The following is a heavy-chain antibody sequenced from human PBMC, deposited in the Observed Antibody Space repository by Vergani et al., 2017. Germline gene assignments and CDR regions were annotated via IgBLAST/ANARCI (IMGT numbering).Heavy chain of an antibody. D-gene: IGHD3-22*01. CDR3: ARKKYYDSKDYYQVEPFDY. Sequence: QVQLVESGGGVVQPGRSLRLSCAASGFTFSSYCMHWVRQAPGKGLGWVAVISYDGSNKYYADSLKGRVTISRDNSKNSVYLKMNRLRAEDTAIYYCARKKYYDSKDYYQVEPFDYWGQGTLVTVSS. CDR2: ISYDGSNK. CDR1: GFTFSSYC. V-gene: IGHV3-30*03. J-gene: IGHJ4*02.